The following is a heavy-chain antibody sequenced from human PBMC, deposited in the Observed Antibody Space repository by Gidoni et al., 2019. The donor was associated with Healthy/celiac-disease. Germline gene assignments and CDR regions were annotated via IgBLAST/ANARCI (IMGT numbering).Heavy chain of an antibody. CDR2: IYYSGST. D-gene: IGHD6-19*01. J-gene: IGHJ4*02. CDR1: GGSISSYY. CDR3: ARGKWLKN. V-gene: IGHV4-59*07. Sequence: QVQLQESRPGLAKPSDTLSPTCTVSGGSISSYYWSWIRQPPGKGLGWIWYIYYSGSTNYNPSLKSRVTISVDTSKDQFSLKLSSVTAADTAVYYCARGKWLKNWGQGTLVTVSS.